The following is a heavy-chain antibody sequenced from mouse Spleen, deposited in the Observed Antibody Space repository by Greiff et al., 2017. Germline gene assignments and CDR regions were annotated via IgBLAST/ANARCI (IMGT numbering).Heavy chain of an antibody. CDR1: GYTFTSYW. CDR2: IHPNSGST. D-gene: IGHD1-1*01. V-gene: IGHV1-64*01. Sequence: QVQLQQPGAELVKPGASVKLSCKASGYTFTSYWMHWVKQRPGQGLEWIGMIHPNSGSTNYNEKFKSKATLTVDKSSSTAYMQLSSLTSEDSAVYYCARWAGSSYVGFAYWGQGTLVTVSA. CDR3: ARWAGSSYVGFAY. J-gene: IGHJ3*01.